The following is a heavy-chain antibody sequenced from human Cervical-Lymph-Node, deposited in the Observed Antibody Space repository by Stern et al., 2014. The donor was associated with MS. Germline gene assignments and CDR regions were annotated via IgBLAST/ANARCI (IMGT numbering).Heavy chain of an antibody. CDR3: ARRDKSDY. J-gene: IGHJ4*02. D-gene: IGHD5-24*01. CDR2: ITPNSGAT. Sequence: VQLVESGAEVKKPGASVKVSCKPSXYTFTDYYVHWVRQAPGQGLEWMGRITPNSGATNYAQKFQGRVTMTRDTSISTAYMELSKLTSDDTAVYYCARRDKSDYWGQGTLVTVST. CDR1: XYTFTDYY. V-gene: IGHV1-2*06.